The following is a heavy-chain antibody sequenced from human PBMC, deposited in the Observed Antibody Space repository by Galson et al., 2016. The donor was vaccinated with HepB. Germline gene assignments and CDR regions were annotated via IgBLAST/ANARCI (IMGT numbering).Heavy chain of an antibody. CDR3: ARNGYYAIDF. CDR2: IHHSGGT. V-gene: IGHV4-4*02. CDR1: GDSISSTDW. J-gene: IGHJ4*02. Sequence: SETLSLTCGVSGDSISSTDWWSWVRQPAGKGLEWIGEIHHSGGTNYNPSLKSRVTISVDKSKNQFSLKVTSVTAADTAVYYCARNGYYAIDFWGQGTLVTVSS. D-gene: IGHD3-3*01.